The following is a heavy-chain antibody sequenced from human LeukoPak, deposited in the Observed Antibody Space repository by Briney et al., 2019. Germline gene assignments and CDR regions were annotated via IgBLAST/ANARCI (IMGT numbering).Heavy chain of an antibody. CDR3: ARDTGQYAPGTPGFTRFDP. CDR1: GGPISSTNYY. CDR2: IYNSGST. D-gene: IGHD3-10*01. J-gene: IGHJ5*01. Sequence: SETLSLTCTVSGGPISSTNYYWGWIRQPPGKGLEWIGSIYNSGSTYYNPSLKSRVIVSLDTSKNQFSLRLTSVAAADTAVYYCARDTGQYAPGTPGFTRFDPWGQGTLVTVSS. V-gene: IGHV4-39*07.